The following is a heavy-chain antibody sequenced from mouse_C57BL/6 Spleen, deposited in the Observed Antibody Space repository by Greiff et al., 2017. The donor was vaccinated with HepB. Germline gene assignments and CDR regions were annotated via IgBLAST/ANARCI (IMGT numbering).Heavy chain of an antibody. CDR1: GYTFTSYT. J-gene: IGHJ2*01. CDR2: INPSSGYT. D-gene: IGHD3-1*01. V-gene: IGHV1-4*01. Sequence: VQLQQPGAELARPGASVKMSCKASGYTFTSYTMHWVKQRPGQGLEWIGYINPSSGYTKYNQKFKDKATLTADKSSSTAYMQLNSPTSEDSAVYYCARTARATFYFDYWSQGTTLTVPS. CDR3: ARTARATFYFDY.